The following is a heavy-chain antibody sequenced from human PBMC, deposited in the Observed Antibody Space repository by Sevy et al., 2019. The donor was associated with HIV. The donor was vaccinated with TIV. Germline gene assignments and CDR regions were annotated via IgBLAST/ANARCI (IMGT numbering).Heavy chain of an antibody. CDR1: GGSISSYY. J-gene: IGHJ6*02. D-gene: IGHD3-3*01. V-gene: IGHV4-59*01. CDR2: IYYSGST. CDR3: AGVEDGMDV. Sequence: SETLSLTCTVSGGSISSYYWSWIRQPPGKGLEWIGYIYYSGSTNYNPSLKSRVTISVDTSKNQFSLKLSSVTAADTAVYYCAGVEDGMDVWGQGTTVTVSS.